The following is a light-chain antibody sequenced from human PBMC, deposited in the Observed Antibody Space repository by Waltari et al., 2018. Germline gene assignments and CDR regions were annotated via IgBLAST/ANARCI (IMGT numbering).Light chain of an antibody. V-gene: IGKV3-15*01. CDR1: QSIGSS. CDR3: QQYNNWPPGT. CDR2: RAS. Sequence: ETVVTQSPATLSMSPGERATLSCRTSQSIGSSLAWYQQRPGQAPRLLIYRASTRPTGIPDRFSGSGSETDFTLTISSLQSEDIAIYYCQQYNNWPPGTFGQGTKVEI. J-gene: IGKJ1*01.